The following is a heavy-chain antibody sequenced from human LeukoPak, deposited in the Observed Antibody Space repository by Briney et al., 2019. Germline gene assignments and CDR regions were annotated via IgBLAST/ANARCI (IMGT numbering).Heavy chain of an antibody. CDR1: GFTFSSYA. Sequence: GGSLRLSCAASGFTFSSYAMSWVRQAPGKGLEWVSAISGSGGSTYYADPVKGRFTISRDNSKNTLYLQMNSLRAEDTAVYYCASGVLRYFDWLSWGQGTLVTVSS. V-gene: IGHV3-23*01. CDR3: ASGVLRYFDWLS. D-gene: IGHD3-9*01. J-gene: IGHJ5*02. CDR2: ISGSGGST.